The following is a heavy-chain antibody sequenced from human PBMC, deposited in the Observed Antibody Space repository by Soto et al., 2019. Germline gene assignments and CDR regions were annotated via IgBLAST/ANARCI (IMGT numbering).Heavy chain of an antibody. CDR3: ARTTYSRIPYFDY. V-gene: IGHV3-23*01. CDR2: ISGSGGST. Sequence: PGGSLRLSCAASGFTFSSYAMSWVRQAPGKGLEWVSAISGSGGSTYYADSVKGRFTISRDNPKNTLYLQMNSLRAGDTAVYYCARTTYSRIPYFDYWGQGTLVTVSS. J-gene: IGHJ4*02. D-gene: IGHD6-13*01. CDR1: GFTFSSYA.